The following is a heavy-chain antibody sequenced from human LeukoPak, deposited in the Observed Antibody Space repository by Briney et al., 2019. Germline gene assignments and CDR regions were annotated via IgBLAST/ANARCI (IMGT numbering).Heavy chain of an antibody. V-gene: IGHV3-48*04. CDR2: ISSSGSTI. Sequence: GGSLRLSCAASGFALSSYAMSWVRQAPGKGLEWVSYISSSGSTIYYADSVKGRFTISRDNAKNSLYLQMNSLRAEDTAVYYCARDLSRPRSQRRSGSYTGWVSYYYYMDVWGKGTTVTVSS. CDR3: ARDLSRPRSQRRSGSYTGWVSYYYYMDV. CDR1: GFALSSYA. D-gene: IGHD1-26*01. J-gene: IGHJ6*03.